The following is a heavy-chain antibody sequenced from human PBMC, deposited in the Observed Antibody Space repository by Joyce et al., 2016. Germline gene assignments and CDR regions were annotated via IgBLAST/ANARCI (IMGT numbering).Heavy chain of an antibody. CDR2: SVVGSGNT. CDR3: AAAPDYYDSRGYYDSAFDI. V-gene: IGHV1-58*02. J-gene: IGHJ3*02. CDR1: GFTFTSSA. Sequence: QMQLVQSGPEVKKPGTSVKVSCKASGFTFTSSAMQWGRQARGQRLEWIGWSVVGSGNTNDAQKFQERVTITRDMSTSTAYMELSSLRSEDTAVYYCAAAPDYYDSRGYYDSAFDIWGQGTMVTVSS. D-gene: IGHD3-22*01.